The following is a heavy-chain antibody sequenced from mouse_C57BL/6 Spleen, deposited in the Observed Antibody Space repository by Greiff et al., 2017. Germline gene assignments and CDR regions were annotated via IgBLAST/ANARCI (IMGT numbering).Heavy chain of an antibody. CDR1: GYTFTDYE. CDR2: IDPETGGT. V-gene: IGHV1-15*01. Sequence: VKLMESGAELVRPGASVTLSCKASGYTFTDYEMHWVKQTPVHGLEWIGAIDPETGGTAYNQKFKGKAILTADKSSSTAYMELRSLTSEDSAVYYCTRKGYYYGIYAMDYWGQGTSVTVSS. D-gene: IGHD1-1*01. J-gene: IGHJ4*01. CDR3: TRKGYYYGIYAMDY.